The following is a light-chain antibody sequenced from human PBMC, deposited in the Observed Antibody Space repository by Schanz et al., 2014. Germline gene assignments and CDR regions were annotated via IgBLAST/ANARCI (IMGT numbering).Light chain of an antibody. Sequence: EIVLTQSPGTLSLSPGERATLSCRASQSVSSSYLAWYQQKPGQAPRLLIYGASNRATGIPDRFSGSGSGTDCTLTISRLEPEDFAVYYCQQYSKSPLTFGGGTKVEI. CDR1: QSVSSSY. V-gene: IGKV3-20*01. J-gene: IGKJ4*01. CDR3: QQYSKSPLT. CDR2: GAS.